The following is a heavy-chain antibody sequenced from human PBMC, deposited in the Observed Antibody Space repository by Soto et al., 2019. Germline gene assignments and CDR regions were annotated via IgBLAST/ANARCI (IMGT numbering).Heavy chain of an antibody. CDR1: GYTLNEVA. D-gene: IGHD4-17*01. CDR3: TTYHGDYNFVH. CDR2: FDPDEAET. Sequence: QVPLVQSGAEVKKPGASVKVSCKVSGYTLNEVAMHWVRQAPGKGLEWLGGFDPDEAETIYAQHFQGRVTMTEDTSTDTVYMELSSLRSEDTALYFCTTYHGDYNFVHWGQGTLVTVSS. V-gene: IGHV1-24*01. J-gene: IGHJ5*02.